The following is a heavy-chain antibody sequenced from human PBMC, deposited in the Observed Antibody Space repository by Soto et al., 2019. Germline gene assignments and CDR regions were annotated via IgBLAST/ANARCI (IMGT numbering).Heavy chain of an antibody. Sequence: GGSLRLSCAASGFTFNSYSMNWVRQAPGKGLEWVSSISSSSSYIYYADSVKGRFTISRDNAKNSLYLQMNSLRAEDTAVYYCASLGGIAAAGSRYFDSWGQGTLVTVSS. CDR3: ASLGGIAAAGSRYFDS. CDR1: GFTFNSYS. D-gene: IGHD6-13*01. J-gene: IGHJ4*02. CDR2: ISSSSSYI. V-gene: IGHV3-21*01.